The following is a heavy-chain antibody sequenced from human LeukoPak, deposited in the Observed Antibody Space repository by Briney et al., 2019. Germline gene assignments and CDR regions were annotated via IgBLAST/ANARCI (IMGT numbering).Heavy chain of an antibody. V-gene: IGHV3-11*01. Sequence: PGGSLRLSCAASGVTFSDYYMSWIRQAPGKGLEWVSYISSSGSTRYYADSVKGRFTISRDNAKNPLYLQMNSLSAEDTAVYYCARDLGGSGRYNWFDPWGQGTLVTVSS. CDR1: GVTFSDYY. J-gene: IGHJ5*02. CDR3: ARDLGGSGRYNWFDP. CDR2: ISSSGSTR. D-gene: IGHD3-10*01.